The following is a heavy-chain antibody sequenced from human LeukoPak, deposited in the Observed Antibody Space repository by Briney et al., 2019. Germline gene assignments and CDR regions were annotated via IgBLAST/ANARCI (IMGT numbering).Heavy chain of an antibody. V-gene: IGHV4-39*01. Sequence: PSETLSLTCTVSGVPTSSSSYYWGWIRQPPGKGLEWIGSIFYSGSTYYNPSLKSRVIISVDTSKNQFSLKLSSVTAADTAVYYCATRDRYCSSTSCYGHRFDPWGQGTLVTVSS. CDR1: GVPTSSSSYY. D-gene: IGHD2-2*01. J-gene: IGHJ5*02. CDR2: IFYSGST. CDR3: ATRDRYCSSTSCYGHRFDP.